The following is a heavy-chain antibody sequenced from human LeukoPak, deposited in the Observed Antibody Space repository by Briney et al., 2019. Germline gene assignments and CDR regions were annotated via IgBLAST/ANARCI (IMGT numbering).Heavy chain of an antibody. CDR2: IYYSGST. CDR3: ARGPQYYYGSGSSRPINRKLTEDY. D-gene: IGHD3-10*01. J-gene: IGHJ4*02. V-gene: IGHV4-59*08. CDR1: GDSISSYY. Sequence: PSETLSLTCSVSGDSISSYYWSWIRQPPGKGLEWIGYIYYSGSTKDNPSLKSRVTISVDTSKNQLSLKLSSVTAADTAVYYCARGPQYYYGSGSSRPINRKLTEDYWGQGTLVTVSS.